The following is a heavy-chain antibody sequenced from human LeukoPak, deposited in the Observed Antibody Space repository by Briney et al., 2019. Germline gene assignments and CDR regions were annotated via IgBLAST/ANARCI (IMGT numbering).Heavy chain of an antibody. CDR2: IGVSGET. CDR1: GFTFNMYE. CDR3: ARLSITMRHWDV. D-gene: IGHD3-22*01. J-gene: IGHJ6*02. V-gene: IGHV3-13*01. Sequence: GGSLRLSCAASGFTFNMYEMHWVRQSTGKGLEWVSVIGVSGETYYSASVKGRFLISRESAKNSVDLRMNSLSPGDTAVYYCARLSITMRHWDVWGQGTSVTVSS.